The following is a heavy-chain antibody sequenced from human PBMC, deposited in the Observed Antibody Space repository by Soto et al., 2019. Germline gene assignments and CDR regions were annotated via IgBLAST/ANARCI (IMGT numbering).Heavy chain of an antibody. CDR3: ARGHRWFDP. V-gene: IGHV4-30-2*01. J-gene: IGHJ5*02. Sequence: PSETLSLTCAVSGGSISSGGYSWSWIRQPPGKGLEWIGYIYHSGSTYYNPSLKSRVTISVDTSKNQFSLKLSSVTAADTAVYYCARGHRWFDPWGQGTLVTVSS. CDR1: GGSISSGGYS. CDR2: IYHSGST.